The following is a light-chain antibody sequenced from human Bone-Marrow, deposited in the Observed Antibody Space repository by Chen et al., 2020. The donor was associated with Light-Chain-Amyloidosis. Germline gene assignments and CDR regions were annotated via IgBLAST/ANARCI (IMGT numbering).Light chain of an antibody. CDR1: NIGSTS. Sequence: SYVLTQPSSVSVAPGQTATIACGGNNIGSTSVHWYQQTPGQAPLLVVYDDNDRPSGIPERLSGSNSGSPATLTISRVEAGDEADYYCQVWDRSSDRPVFGGGTKLTVL. J-gene: IGLJ3*02. CDR3: QVWDRSSDRPV. CDR2: DDN. V-gene: IGLV3-21*02.